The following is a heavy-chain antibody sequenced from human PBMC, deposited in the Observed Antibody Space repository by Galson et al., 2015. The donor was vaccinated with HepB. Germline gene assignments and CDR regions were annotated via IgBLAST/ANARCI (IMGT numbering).Heavy chain of an antibody. Sequence: SVKVSCKASGGTFSSYAISWVRQAPGQGLEWMGRIIPILGIANYAQKFQGRVTITADKSTSTAYMELSSLRSEDTAVYYCARDSSTMTTVKGGWFDPWGQGTLVTVSS. D-gene: IGHD4-17*01. V-gene: IGHV1-69*04. J-gene: IGHJ5*02. CDR3: ARDSSTMTTVKGGWFDP. CDR1: GGTFSSYA. CDR2: IIPILGIA.